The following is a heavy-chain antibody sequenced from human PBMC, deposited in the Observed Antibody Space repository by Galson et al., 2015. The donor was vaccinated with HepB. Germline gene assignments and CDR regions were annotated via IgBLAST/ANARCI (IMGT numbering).Heavy chain of an antibody. CDR2: INPSGGST. J-gene: IGHJ4*02. D-gene: IGHD6-6*01. Sequence: SVKVSCKASGYTFTSYYMHWVRQAPGQGLEWMGIINPSGGSTSYAQKFQGRVTMTRDTSTSTVYMELSSLRSEDTAVYYCARPRFSYSSSSPFDYWGQGPLVTVSS. CDR3: ARPRFSYSSSSPFDY. V-gene: IGHV1-46*01. CDR1: GYTFTSYY.